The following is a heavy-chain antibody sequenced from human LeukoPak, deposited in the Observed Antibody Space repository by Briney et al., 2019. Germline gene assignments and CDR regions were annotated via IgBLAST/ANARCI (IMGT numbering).Heavy chain of an antibody. CDR2: TSSNGGST. J-gene: IGHJ4*02. D-gene: IGHD3-16*01. CDR3: ASMITFGGAARRV. V-gene: IGHV3-64*01. Sequence: PGGSLRLSCAASGFTFSTYAIHWVRQAPGKGREYVSATSSNGGSTFYANSVKGRFIVSRDNSKNTLYLQMGSLRADDLAVYYCASMITFGGAARRVWGQGTLVTVS. CDR1: GFTFSTYA.